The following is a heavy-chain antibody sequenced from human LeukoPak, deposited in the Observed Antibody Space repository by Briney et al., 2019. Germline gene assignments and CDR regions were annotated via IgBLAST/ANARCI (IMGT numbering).Heavy chain of an antibody. Sequence: PSETLSLTRIVSGGSINDYYWTWIRQPPGKGLEWIGYIFYSGSTNYNPSLKSRVTISMDTSKNQFSLKLRSVTAADTAIYYCARVNSSGYHLSFDYWGQGTLVTVSS. CDR2: IFYSGST. D-gene: IGHD3-22*01. J-gene: IGHJ4*01. CDR1: GGSINDYY. CDR3: ARVNSSGYHLSFDY. V-gene: IGHV4-59*01.